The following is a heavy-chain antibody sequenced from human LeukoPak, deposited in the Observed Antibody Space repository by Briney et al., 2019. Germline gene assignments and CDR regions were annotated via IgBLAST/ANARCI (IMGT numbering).Heavy chain of an antibody. D-gene: IGHD3-22*01. Sequence: PGGSLRLSCAASGFTFSTYWMHWVRQAPGKGLVWVSRIKYDGSMTTYGDSVKGRFSISRDNAKNSLYLQMNSLRAEDTALYHCARANSFDYYDSSGYYYAPTYFDYWGQGTLVTVSS. CDR3: ARANSFDYYDSSGYYYAPTYFDY. CDR2: IKYDGSMT. J-gene: IGHJ4*02. V-gene: IGHV3-74*01. CDR1: GFTFSTYW.